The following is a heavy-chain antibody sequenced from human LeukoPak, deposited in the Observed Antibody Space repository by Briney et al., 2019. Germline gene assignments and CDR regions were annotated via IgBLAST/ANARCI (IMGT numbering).Heavy chain of an antibody. CDR2: ISSNGGST. Sequence: GGSLRLSCAASGFTFSSYVMRWVRQAPGKGLEYVSAISSNGGSTYYSNSVKGRFTISRDNSKNTLYLQMGSLRAEDMAIYYCARSKRYCTNGICYTNGGFDHWGQGTLVTVSS. CDR1: GFTFSSYV. CDR3: ARSKRYCTNGICYTNGGFDH. V-gene: IGHV3-64*01. D-gene: IGHD2-8*01. J-gene: IGHJ4*02.